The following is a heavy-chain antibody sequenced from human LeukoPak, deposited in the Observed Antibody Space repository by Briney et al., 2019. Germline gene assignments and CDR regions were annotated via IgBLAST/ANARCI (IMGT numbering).Heavy chain of an antibody. CDR2: ISGSSSYI. J-gene: IGHJ4*02. Sequence: GGSLGLSCAASGFTFSSYSMNWVRQAPGKGLEWVSSISGSSSYIYYADSEKGRFTISRDNAKNSLYLQMNSLRAEDTAVYYCTRDYYGSGSLDYWGQGTLVTVSS. CDR1: GFTFSSYS. CDR3: TRDYYGSGSLDY. D-gene: IGHD3-10*01. V-gene: IGHV3-21*01.